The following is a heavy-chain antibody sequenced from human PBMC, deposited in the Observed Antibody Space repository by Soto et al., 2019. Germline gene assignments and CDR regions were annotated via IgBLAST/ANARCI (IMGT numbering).Heavy chain of an antibody. CDR1: GFTFDDYA. V-gene: IGHV3-9*01. CDR2: ISWNSGSI. D-gene: IGHD1-26*01. J-gene: IGHJ4*02. Sequence: EVQLVESGGGLVQPGRSLRLSCAASGFTFDDYATHWVRQAPGKGLEWVSGISWNSGSIGYADSVKGRFTISRDNAKNSLYLQMNSLRAEDTALYYCAKELVGALDYWGQGTLVTVSS. CDR3: AKELVGALDY.